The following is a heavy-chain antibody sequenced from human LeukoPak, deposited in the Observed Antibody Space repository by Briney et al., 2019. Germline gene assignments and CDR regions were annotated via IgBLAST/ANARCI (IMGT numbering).Heavy chain of an antibody. CDR3: ARLDTGGSKSRYYFDY. CDR2: IYYSGST. D-gene: IGHD1-1*01. V-gene: IGHV4-59*01. J-gene: IGHJ4*02. CDR1: GGSISSYY. Sequence: SETLSLTCTVSGGSISSYYWSWIRQPPGKGLEWIGYIYYSGSTNYNPSLKSRVTISVDTSKNQFSLKLSSVTAADTAVYYCARLDTGGSKSRYYFDYWGQGTLVTVSS.